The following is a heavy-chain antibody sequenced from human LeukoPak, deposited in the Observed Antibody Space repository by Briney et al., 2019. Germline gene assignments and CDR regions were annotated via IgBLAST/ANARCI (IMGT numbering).Heavy chain of an antibody. J-gene: IGHJ4*02. CDR2: IYPGDSDT. CDR3: ARQEAGSIAGIDY. Sequence: GESLKISCKGSGYNFTSYWIGWVRQMPGKGLGWMGIIYPGDSDTRYSPSFQGQVTISADKSISTAYLQWSSLKASYTAMYYCARQEAGSIAGIDYWGQGTLVTVSS. D-gene: IGHD1-20*01. CDR1: GYNFTSYW. V-gene: IGHV5-51*01.